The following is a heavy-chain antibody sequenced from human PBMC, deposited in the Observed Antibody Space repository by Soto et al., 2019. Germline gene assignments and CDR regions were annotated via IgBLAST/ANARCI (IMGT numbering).Heavy chain of an antibody. D-gene: IGHD1-26*01. V-gene: IGHV3-74*01. CDR2: INSDGSST. J-gene: IGHJ3*02. CDR1: GFTFSSYW. CDR3: ARAAGEGLVGATSRGDAFDI. Sequence: GGSLRLSCAASGFTFSSYWMHWVRQAPGKGLVWVSRINSDGSSTSYADSVKGRFTISRDNAKNTLYLQMNSLRAEDTAVYYCARAAGEGLVGATSRGDAFDIWGQGTMVTVSS.